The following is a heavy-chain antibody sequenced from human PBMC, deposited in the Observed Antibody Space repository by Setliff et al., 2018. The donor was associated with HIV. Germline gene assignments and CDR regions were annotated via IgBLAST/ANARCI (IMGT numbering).Heavy chain of an antibody. Sequence: PSETLSLTCTVSGGSISSGDYYWSWIRQPPGKGREWIGYIYYSGSTYYNPSLKSRVTISVDTSKNQFSLKLSSVTAADTAVYYCARSKHGNWFDPWGQGTLVTVSS. V-gene: IGHV4-30-4*08. J-gene: IGHJ5*02. CDR3: ARSKHGNWFDP. CDR1: GGSISSGDYY. CDR2: IYYSGST.